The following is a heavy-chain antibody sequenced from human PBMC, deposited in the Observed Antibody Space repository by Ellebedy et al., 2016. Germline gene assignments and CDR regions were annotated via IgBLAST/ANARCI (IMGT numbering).Heavy chain of an antibody. CDR1: GYTFTSYG. V-gene: IGHV1-18*04. D-gene: IGHD5-24*01. J-gene: IGHJ4*02. Sequence: ASVMVSCKASGYTFTSYGISWVRQVPGHGLEWMGWISAYNGNTNYAQKLQGRVTMTTDTSTSTAYMELRSLRSDDTAVYYCARVERWLQSGALDYWGQGTLVTVSS. CDR2: ISAYNGNT. CDR3: ARVERWLQSGALDY.